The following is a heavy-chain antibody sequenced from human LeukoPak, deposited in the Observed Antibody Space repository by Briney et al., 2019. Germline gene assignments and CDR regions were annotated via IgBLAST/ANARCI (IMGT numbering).Heavy chain of an antibody. J-gene: IGHJ4*02. V-gene: IGHV4-59*12. Sequence: SETLSLTCTDSGGSISSYYWSWIRQPPGKGLEWIGYIYYSGSTNYNPSLKSRVTISVDTSKNQFSLKLSSVTAADTAVYYCAGGGSGWYQRISGFDYWGQGTLVTVSS. D-gene: IGHD6-19*01. CDR1: GGSISSYY. CDR3: AGGGSGWYQRISGFDY. CDR2: IYYSGST.